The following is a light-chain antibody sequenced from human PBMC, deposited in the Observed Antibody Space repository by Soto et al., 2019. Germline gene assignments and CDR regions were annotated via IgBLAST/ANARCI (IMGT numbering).Light chain of an antibody. V-gene: IGKV3-15*01. Sequence: EIVLTQSPATLSLSPGERATLSCRASQSVSNKLVWYQQKPGQAPRLRIYAASTRATGIPARFSGSGSETEFTLTISSLQSEDLAVYYCQQYANWPKTFGQGTKVDI. CDR3: QQYANWPKT. J-gene: IGKJ1*01. CDR1: QSVSNK. CDR2: AAS.